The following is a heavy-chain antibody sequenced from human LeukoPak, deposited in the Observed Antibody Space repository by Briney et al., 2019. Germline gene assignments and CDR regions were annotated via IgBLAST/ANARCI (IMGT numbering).Heavy chain of an antibody. Sequence: SETLSLTCTVSGVSISRYYWSWIRQPPGKGLEWTGYIYYSGSTNYNPSLKSRVTISIDTSKNQFSLKLSSVTAADPAVYYCARAPGAASNIDIWGQGTMVTVSS. CDR3: ARAPGAASNIDI. D-gene: IGHD2-2*01. CDR2: IYYSGST. CDR1: GVSISRYY. J-gene: IGHJ3*02. V-gene: IGHV4-59*01.